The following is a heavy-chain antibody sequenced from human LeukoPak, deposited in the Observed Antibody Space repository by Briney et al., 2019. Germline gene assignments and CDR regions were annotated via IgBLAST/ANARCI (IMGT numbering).Heavy chain of an antibody. Sequence: ASVKVSCKASGYTFTSYGISWVRQAPGQGLEWMGWISPHNGDTNYVQNLRGRVTMTTDTSTSTAYMELRSLRCDDTAVYYYARVRAAAGIYYSDYWGQGTLVTVSS. CDR3: ARVRAAAGIYYSDY. V-gene: IGHV1-18*01. CDR1: GYTFTSYG. J-gene: IGHJ4*02. CDR2: ISPHNGDT. D-gene: IGHD6-13*01.